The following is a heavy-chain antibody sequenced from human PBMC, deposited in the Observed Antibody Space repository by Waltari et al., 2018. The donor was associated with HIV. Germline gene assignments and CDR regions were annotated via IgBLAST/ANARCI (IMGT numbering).Heavy chain of an antibody. Sequence: QVQLVQSGAEVKKPGASVKVSCKASGYTFTGYYVHWVRQAPGQGLEWMGRINPNSGGTNYAQNFQGRVAMTGDTSISTTYMELSRLRSDDTAVYYCARKDYGDSYGMDVWGQGTTVTVSS. CDR1: GYTFTGYY. D-gene: IGHD4-17*01. J-gene: IGHJ6*02. V-gene: IGHV1-2*06. CDR2: INPNSGGT. CDR3: ARKDYGDSYGMDV.